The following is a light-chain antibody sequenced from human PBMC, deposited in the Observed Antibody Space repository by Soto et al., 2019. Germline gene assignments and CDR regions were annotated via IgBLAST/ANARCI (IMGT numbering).Light chain of an antibody. V-gene: IGKV3-15*01. Sequence: EIVMTQSPATVSVSPGERVTLSCRASQSVTSNLAWYQQKPGQAPRLIVYGATTRATGIPARFSGSGSGTEFPLTISSLQSEDFAVYYCQQYNDWAPETFGQGTKVEIK. CDR1: QSVTSN. CDR2: GAT. J-gene: IGKJ1*01. CDR3: QQYNDWAPET.